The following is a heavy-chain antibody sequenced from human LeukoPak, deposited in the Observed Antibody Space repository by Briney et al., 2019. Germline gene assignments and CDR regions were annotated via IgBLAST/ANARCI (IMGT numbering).Heavy chain of an antibody. V-gene: IGHV4-4*02. CDR3: ATAPILRGEGGEHYKYGMDV. CDR2: IYHNGTH. D-gene: IGHD2-2*02. J-gene: IGHJ6*02. Sequence: SETLSLTCTLSVGSISSGNWWTWVRQSPGKGLEWIGEIYHNGTHNYNPSLKSRVTISADTFKNHFSLKLTSVTAADTAVYYCATAPILRGEGGEHYKYGMDVWGQGTTVIVSS. CDR1: VGSISSGNW.